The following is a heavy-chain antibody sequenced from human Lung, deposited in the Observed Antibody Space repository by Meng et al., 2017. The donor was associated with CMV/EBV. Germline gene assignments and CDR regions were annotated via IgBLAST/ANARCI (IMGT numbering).Heavy chain of an antibody. CDR3: ARTPVRFCNTHMCYAFDY. D-gene: IGHD2-2*01. V-gene: IGHV4-31*03. CDR2: IYYSGST. J-gene: IGHJ4*02. CDR1: GGSISRWGYY. Sequence: VPPHEARPVLVKPSQPLSLTCTVSGGSISRWGYYWSWIRKHPGKGLGWIGYIYYSGSTYYNPSLKSRVTISVDTSKNQFSLKLWSVTAADTAIYYCARTPVRFCNTHMCYAFDYWGQGALVTLSS.